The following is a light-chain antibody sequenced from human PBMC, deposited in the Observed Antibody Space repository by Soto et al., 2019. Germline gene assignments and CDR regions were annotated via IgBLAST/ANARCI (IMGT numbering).Light chain of an antibody. CDR3: QQRSTWPIT. V-gene: IGKV3-11*01. CDR1: QSVSSY. J-gene: IGKJ5*01. Sequence: EIVLTQSPATLSLSPGESATLSCRASQSVSSYLAWYQQKPGQAPRLLIYDASNRATGIPARFSGSGSGTDFIPTIGRLEPKDFAVYYCQQRSTWPITFGQGTRLEIK. CDR2: DAS.